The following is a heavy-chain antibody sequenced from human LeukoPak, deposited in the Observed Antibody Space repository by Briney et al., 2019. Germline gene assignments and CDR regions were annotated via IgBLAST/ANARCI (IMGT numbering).Heavy chain of an antibody. D-gene: IGHD3-22*01. J-gene: IGHJ4*02. CDR1: GFTFSSYS. Sequence: GGSLRLSCAASGFTFSSYSMNWVRQASGKGLEWVSSISSSSSYIYYADSVKGRFTISRDNAKNSLYLQMNSLTTEDTAVYYCVRSFRDTSGYSPFDYWGQGTLVTVSS. CDR3: VRSFRDTSGYSPFDY. CDR2: ISSSSSYI. V-gene: IGHV3-21*04.